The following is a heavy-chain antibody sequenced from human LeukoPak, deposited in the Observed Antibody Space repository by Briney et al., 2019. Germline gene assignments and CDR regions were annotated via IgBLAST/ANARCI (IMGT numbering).Heavy chain of an antibody. D-gene: IGHD3-10*01. J-gene: IGHJ4*02. Sequence: GGSLRLSCVDSGFTFTNAWMSWVRQAPGKGLEWIGRIKSKTDGETTNYAEPVRGRFTISRDDSKSTVYLQMNSLKIEDTAVYYCTTDLGTYYHGSQRLIPIDYWGQGTLVTVSS. CDR1: GFTFTNAW. V-gene: IGHV3-15*01. CDR2: IKSKTDGETT. CDR3: TTDLGTYYHGSQRLIPIDY.